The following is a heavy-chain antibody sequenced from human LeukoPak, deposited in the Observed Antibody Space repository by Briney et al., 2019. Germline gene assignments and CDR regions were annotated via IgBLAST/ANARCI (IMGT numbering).Heavy chain of an antibody. J-gene: IGHJ4*02. CDR2: INHSGST. V-gene: IGHV4-34*01. CDR3: ARISYGSGSY. Sequence: SETLSLTCAVYGGSFSGYYWSWIRQPPGKGLEWIGEINHSGSTNYNPSLKSRVTISVDTSKNQFSLKLSSVTAADTAVCYCARISYGSGSYWGQGTLVTVSS. CDR1: GGSFSGYY. D-gene: IGHD3-10*01.